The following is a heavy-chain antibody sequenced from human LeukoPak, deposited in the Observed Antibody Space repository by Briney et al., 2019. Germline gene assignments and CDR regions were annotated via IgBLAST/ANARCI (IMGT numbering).Heavy chain of an antibody. CDR1: GYTLTELS. Sequence: ASVKVSCKVSGYTLTELSMHWVRQAPGQGLERMGRIIPILGIANYAQKFQGRVMITADKSTSTAYMELSSLRSEDTAVYYCARGVYYYDSSETLFDYWGQGTLVTVSS. CDR2: IIPILGIA. V-gene: IGHV1-69*04. CDR3: ARGVYYYDSSETLFDY. J-gene: IGHJ4*02. D-gene: IGHD3-22*01.